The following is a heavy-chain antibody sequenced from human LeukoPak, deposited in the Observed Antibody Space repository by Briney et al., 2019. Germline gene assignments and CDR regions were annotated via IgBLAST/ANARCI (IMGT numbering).Heavy chain of an antibody. V-gene: IGHV3-30-3*01. CDR3: ARGFVLLWFGELYLIDY. D-gene: IGHD3-10*01. CDR1: GFTFSTYG. Sequence: GRSLRLSCAASGFTFSTYGMHWVRQAPGKGLEWVALIVSDGGSKHYADSVKGRFTISRDNSKNTLYLQMNSLRAEDTAVYYCARGFVLLWFGELYLIDYWGQGTLVTVSS. J-gene: IGHJ4*02. CDR2: IVSDGGSK.